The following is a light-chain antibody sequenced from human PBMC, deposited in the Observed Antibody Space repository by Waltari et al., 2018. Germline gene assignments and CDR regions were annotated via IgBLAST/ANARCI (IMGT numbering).Light chain of an antibody. V-gene: IGKV3-15*01. J-gene: IGKJ1*01. CDR2: GAS. CDR3: QQYNNWPRT. CDR1: QSVSSN. Sequence: EIVMTQSPATLSGSAGERATLSCRASQSVSSNLAWYQQKPGQAPRLLIYGASTRATGIPARFSGSGSGTDFTLTINSLQAEDFAVYSCQQYNNWPRTFGQGTTVEI.